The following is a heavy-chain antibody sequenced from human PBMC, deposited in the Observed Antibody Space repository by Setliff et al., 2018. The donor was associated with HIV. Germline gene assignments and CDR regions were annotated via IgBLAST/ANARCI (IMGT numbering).Heavy chain of an antibody. J-gene: IGHJ4*02. CDR1: SYSISSGCY. CDR2: MYHTGST. Sequence: SETLSLTCAVSSYSISSGCYWGWIRQPPGKGLEWIGSMYHTGSTYYSPSLNSRFTISVDTSKNQFSLKLRSVTAADTAVYYCARQPLYNDYDWRSYYFDYWGQGSQVTVSS. V-gene: IGHV4-38-2*01. CDR3: ARQPLYNDYDWRSYYFDY. D-gene: IGHD5-12*01.